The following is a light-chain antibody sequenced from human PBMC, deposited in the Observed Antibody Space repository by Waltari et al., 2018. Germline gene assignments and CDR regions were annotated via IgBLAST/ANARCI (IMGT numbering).Light chain of an antibody. Sequence: DLQITHSPSSLSASVGDSITITFRASQSISNYLNWYQQKPGKAPKLLIYVASRLQSGVPSRFSGSGSGTDFTLTISNLQPEDFATYYCQQSSTTPFFGQGTKLESK. CDR2: VAS. CDR3: QQSSTTPF. CDR1: QSISNY. J-gene: IGKJ2*01. V-gene: IGKV1-39*01.